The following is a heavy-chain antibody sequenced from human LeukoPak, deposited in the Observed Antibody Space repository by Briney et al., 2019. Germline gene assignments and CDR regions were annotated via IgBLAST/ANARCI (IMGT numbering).Heavy chain of an antibody. J-gene: IGHJ4*02. CDR3: ARTTAMVAIFDY. V-gene: IGHV1-3*01. CDR1: GYTFTTYA. CDR2: INAGNGNT. D-gene: IGHD5-18*01. Sequence: ASVKVSCKASGYTFTTYAMHWVRQAPGQRLEWMGWINAGNGNTKYSQKFQGRVTITRVTSASTAHMELSSLRSEDTAVYYCARTTAMVAIFDYWGQGTLVTVSS.